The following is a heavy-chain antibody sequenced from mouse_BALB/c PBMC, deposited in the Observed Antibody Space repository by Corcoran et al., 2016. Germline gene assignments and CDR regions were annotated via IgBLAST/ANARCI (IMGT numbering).Heavy chain of an antibody. V-gene: IGHV14-1*02. Sequence: EVQLQQSGAELVRPGALVKLSCKASGFNIKDYYMHWVKQRPEQGLEWIGWIDPENGNTIYDPKFQGKASITADTSSNTAYLQLSSLTSEDTAVYYCANYDYDGGNMDYWGQGTSVTVSS. CDR2: IDPENGNT. J-gene: IGHJ4*01. CDR3: ANYDYDGGNMDY. D-gene: IGHD2-4*01. CDR1: GFNIKDYY.